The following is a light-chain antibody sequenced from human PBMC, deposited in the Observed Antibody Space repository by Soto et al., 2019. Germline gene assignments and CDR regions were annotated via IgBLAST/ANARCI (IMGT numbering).Light chain of an antibody. Sequence: QSALTQPASVSGSPGQSITISCTGTSSDVGRYNYVSWYQQHPGKAPKLMIYEVSNRPSGVSNRFSGSKSGNTASLTVSGLQAEDEADYFCSSYAGSNDLVFGGGTKLTVL. J-gene: IGLJ3*02. CDR1: SSDVGRYNY. CDR2: EVS. CDR3: SSYAGSNDLV. V-gene: IGLV2-14*01.